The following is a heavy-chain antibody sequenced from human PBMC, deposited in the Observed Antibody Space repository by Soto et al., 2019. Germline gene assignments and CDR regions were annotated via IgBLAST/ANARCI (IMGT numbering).Heavy chain of an antibody. CDR2: ISYDGSNK. CDR3: ARDRRETTSRSKGYYYGMDV. V-gene: IGHV3-30-3*01. Sequence: VQLVESGGGVVQPGRSLRLSCAASGFTFSSYAMHWVRQAPGKGLEWVAVISYDGSNKYYADSVKGRFTISRDNSKNTLYLQMNSLRAEDTAVYYCARDRRETTSRSKGYYYGMDVWGQGTTVTVSS. J-gene: IGHJ6*02. CDR1: GFTFSSYA. D-gene: IGHD4-17*01.